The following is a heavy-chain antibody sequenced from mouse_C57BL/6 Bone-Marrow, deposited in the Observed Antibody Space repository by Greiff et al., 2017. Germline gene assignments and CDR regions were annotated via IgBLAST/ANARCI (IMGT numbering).Heavy chain of an antibody. V-gene: IGHV1-78*01. J-gene: IGHJ3*01. Sequence: QVQLQQPDAELVKPGASVKISCKASGYTFTNHTIHWMKQRPGQGLEWIGQIYPCDGSTNYNEKFKGKATLTADKSSSTAYMQLNSLTSEDSAVYFCAGPAGFAYWGQGTLVTVSA. CDR1: GYTFTNHT. CDR2: IYPCDGST. CDR3: AGPAGFAY.